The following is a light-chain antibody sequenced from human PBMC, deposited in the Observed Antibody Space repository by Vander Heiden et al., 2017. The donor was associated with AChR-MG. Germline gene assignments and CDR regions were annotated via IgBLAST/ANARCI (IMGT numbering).Light chain of an antibody. CDR2: RNK. CDR3: AAWEDSLSGPV. V-gene: IGLV1-47*01. J-gene: IGLJ3*02. CDR1: SSNIGSNY. Sequence: SVLPQPPSASGTPGQRCPISCSGGSSNIGSNYVSGYQPLPGPAPNLLLSRNKQRPSGVPDRFSGSKSGTSASLTISGLRSEDEADYYCAAWEDSLSGPVFGGGTKLTVL.